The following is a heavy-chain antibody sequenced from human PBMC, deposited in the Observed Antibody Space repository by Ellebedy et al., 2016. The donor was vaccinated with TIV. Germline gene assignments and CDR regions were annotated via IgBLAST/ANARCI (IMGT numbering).Heavy chain of an antibody. V-gene: IGHV1-58*02. CDR1: GYPFKTYG. D-gene: IGHD4/OR15-4a*01. CDR2: IVIGSGDT. CDR3: AADPENDYGDPDH. Sequence: SVKVSXXASGYPFKTYGISWVRQARGQRLEWIGWIVIGSGDTKFAQIFQERVTMTRDMSTDSAFMELSGLTSEDTAVYYCAADPENDYGDPDHWGQGTLVTVSP. J-gene: IGHJ4*02.